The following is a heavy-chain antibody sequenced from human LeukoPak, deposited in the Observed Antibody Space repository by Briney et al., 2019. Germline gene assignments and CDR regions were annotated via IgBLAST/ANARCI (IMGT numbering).Heavy chain of an antibody. V-gene: IGHV3-23*01. CDR2: ISGSGGST. CDR1: GFTFSSYA. CDR3: AKRGGYSSGWVDY. Sequence: GVLRLSCAASGFTFSSYAMSWVRQARGKGLEWVSAISGSGGSTYYADSVKGRFTISRDNSKNTLYLQMNSLRAEDTAVYYCAKRGGYSSGWVDYWGQGTLVTVSS. J-gene: IGHJ4*02. D-gene: IGHD6-19*01.